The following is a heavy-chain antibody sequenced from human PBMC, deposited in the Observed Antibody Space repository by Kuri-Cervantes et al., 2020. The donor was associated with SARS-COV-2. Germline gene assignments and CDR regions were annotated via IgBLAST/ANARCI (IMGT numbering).Heavy chain of an antibody. CDR1: GGTFSSYA. J-gene: IGHJ4*02. V-gene: IGHV1-69*05. D-gene: IGHD7-27*01. Sequence: SVKVSCKASGGTFSSYAISWVRQAPGQGLEWMGGIIPIFGTANYAQKLQGRVTMTTDTSTSTAYMELRSLRSDDTAVYYCARDLRLGKSLDYWGQGTLVTVSS. CDR3: ARDLRLGKSLDY. CDR2: IIPIFGTA.